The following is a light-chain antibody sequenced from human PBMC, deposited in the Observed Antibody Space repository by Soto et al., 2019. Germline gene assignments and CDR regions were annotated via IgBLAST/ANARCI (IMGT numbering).Light chain of an antibody. Sequence: QSALTQPRSVSGSPGQSVTISCTGTTSDVGGYNYVSWYQQHPGKAPKVMIYDVSKRPSGVPDRFSGSKFANTASLTISGLQAEDEADYYCYSYADTYTWVFGGGTKLTVL. CDR1: TSDVGGYNY. V-gene: IGLV2-11*01. CDR3: YSYADTYTWV. CDR2: DVS. J-gene: IGLJ3*02.